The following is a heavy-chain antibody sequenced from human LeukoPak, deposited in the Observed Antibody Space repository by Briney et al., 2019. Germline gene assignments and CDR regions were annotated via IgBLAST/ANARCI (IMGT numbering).Heavy chain of an antibody. CDR1: GGSISSYY. J-gene: IGHJ4*02. CDR2: IYYSGST. D-gene: IGHD6-19*01. V-gene: IGHV4-59*01. CDR3: ARERIAVAGGYYFDY. Sequence: PSETLSLTCTVSGGSISSYYWSWIRHPPGKGLEWIGYIYYSGSTNCNPSLKSRVTISVDTSKNQFSLKLSSVTAADTAVYYCARERIAVAGGYYFDYWGQGTLVTVSS.